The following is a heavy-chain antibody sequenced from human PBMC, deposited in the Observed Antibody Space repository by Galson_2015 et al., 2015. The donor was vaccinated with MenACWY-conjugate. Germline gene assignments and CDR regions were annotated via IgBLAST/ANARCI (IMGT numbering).Heavy chain of an antibody. CDR3: ARDQLWLKTIDY. CDR2: ISYDGGNK. CDR1: GFTFNRYA. J-gene: IGHJ4*02. Sequence: SLRLSCAASGFTFNRYAVHWVRQAPGKGLEWVAIISYDGGNKHYVDSVRGRFTISRDNSKNTLFLQMSSLRAEDTAVYYCARDQLWLKTIDYRGQGTLVTVSS. V-gene: IGHV3-30*04. D-gene: IGHD6-19*01.